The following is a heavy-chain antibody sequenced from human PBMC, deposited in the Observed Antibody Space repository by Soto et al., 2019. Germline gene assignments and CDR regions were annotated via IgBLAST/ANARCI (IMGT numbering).Heavy chain of an antibody. J-gene: IGHJ4*02. CDR2: ISSSSSYI. CDR3: ARDLCSSTSCWEVGV. V-gene: IGHV3-21*01. CDR1: GFSFSSYS. Sequence: EVQLVESGGGLVKPGGSLRLSCAASGFSFSSYSMNWVRQAPGKGLGWVSSISSSSSYIYHADSVKGRFTISRDNAKNSLYLPMNSLRAEETAVYYCARDLCSSTSCWEVGVGGQGTLVTVSS. D-gene: IGHD2-2*01.